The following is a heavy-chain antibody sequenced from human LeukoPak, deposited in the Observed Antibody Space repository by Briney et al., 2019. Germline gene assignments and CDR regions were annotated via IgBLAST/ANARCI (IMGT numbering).Heavy chain of an antibody. CDR2: IYYSGST. D-gene: IGHD3-22*01. CDR3: ARDPLKYYDSSGYR. J-gene: IGHJ4*02. CDR1: GGSISSGDYY. V-gene: IGHV4-30-4*08. Sequence: PSETLSLTCTVSGGSISSGDYYWSWIRQPPGKGLEWIGYIYYSGSTYYNPSLKSRVTISVDTSKNQSPLKLSSVTAADTAVYYCARDPLKYYDSSGYRWGQGTLVTVSS.